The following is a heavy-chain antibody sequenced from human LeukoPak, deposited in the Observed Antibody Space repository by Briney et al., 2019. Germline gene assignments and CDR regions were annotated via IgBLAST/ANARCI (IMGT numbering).Heavy chain of an antibody. V-gene: IGHV3-11*01. D-gene: IGHD2-21*02. CDR2: ISSSGSTI. CDR3: AREYVVVTASLSRGGLADY. J-gene: IGHJ4*02. Sequence: PGGSLRLSCAASGFTFSDYYMSWIRQAPGKGLEWVSYISSSGSTIYYADSVKGRFTISRDNAKNSLYLQMNSLRAEDTAVYYCAREYVVVTASLSRGGLADYWGQGTLVTVSS. CDR1: GFTFSDYY.